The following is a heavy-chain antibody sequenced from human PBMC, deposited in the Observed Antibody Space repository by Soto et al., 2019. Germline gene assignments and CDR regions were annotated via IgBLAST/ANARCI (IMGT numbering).Heavy chain of an antibody. Sequence: SETLSLTCTVSGGSISSGGYYWSWIRQHPGKGLEWIGYIYYSGSTYYNPSLKSRVTISVDTSKDQFSLKLSSVTAADTAVYYCARGGIAAAAPPDYWGQGTLVTVSS. CDR1: GGSISSGGYY. CDR2: IYYSGST. V-gene: IGHV4-31*03. CDR3: ARGGIAAAAPPDY. D-gene: IGHD6-13*01. J-gene: IGHJ4*02.